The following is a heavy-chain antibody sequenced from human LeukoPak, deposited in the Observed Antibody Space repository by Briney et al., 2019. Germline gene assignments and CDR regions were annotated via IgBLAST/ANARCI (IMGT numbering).Heavy chain of an antibody. Sequence: SQTLSLTCAISGDSVSSNSAAWNWIRQSPSRGLEWLGRTYNRSKWYNDYAVSVKSRITINPDTSKNQFSLQLNSVTPEDTAVYYCARTSGWAFGVVINMINQFDPWGEGTLVTVSS. CDR1: GDSVSSNSAA. CDR3: ARTSGWAFGVVINMINQFDP. CDR2: TYNRSKWYN. V-gene: IGHV6-1*01. D-gene: IGHD3-3*01. J-gene: IGHJ5*02.